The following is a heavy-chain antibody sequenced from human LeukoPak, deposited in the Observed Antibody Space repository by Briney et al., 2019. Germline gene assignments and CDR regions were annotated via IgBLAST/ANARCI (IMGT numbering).Heavy chain of an antibody. V-gene: IGHV2-5*02. CDR3: ARAYDILTGYSPFDY. J-gene: IGHJ4*02. CDR1: GFSLRTSGVG. Sequence: SGPTLVNPTQTLTLTCTFSGFSLRTSGVGVGWIRQPPGKALEWLALIYWDDDKRYSPSLKSRLTITKDTSKNQVVLTMTNMDPVDTATYYCARAYDILTGYSPFDYWGQGTLVTVSS. D-gene: IGHD3-9*01. CDR2: IYWDDDK.